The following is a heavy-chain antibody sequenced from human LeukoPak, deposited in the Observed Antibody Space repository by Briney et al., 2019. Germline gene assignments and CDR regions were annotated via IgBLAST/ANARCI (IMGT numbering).Heavy chain of an antibody. J-gene: IGHJ6*02. D-gene: IGHD1-26*01. CDR1: GFTFSSYG. Sequence: GSLRLSCAASGFTFSSYGMHWVRQAPGKGLEWVAVISYDGSNKYYVDSVKGRFTISRDNSKNTLYLQMNSLRAEDTAVYYCAKDYRSLPRPGYYYYGMDVWGQGTTVTVSS. CDR3: AKDYRSLPRPGYYYYGMDV. V-gene: IGHV3-30*18. CDR2: ISYDGSNK.